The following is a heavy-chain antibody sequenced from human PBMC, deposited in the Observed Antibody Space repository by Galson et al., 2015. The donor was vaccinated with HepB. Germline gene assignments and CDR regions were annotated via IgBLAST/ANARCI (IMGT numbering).Heavy chain of an antibody. V-gene: IGHV3-30-3*01. J-gene: IGHJ4*02. CDR1: GFTFSSYA. Sequence: SLRLSCAASGFTFSSYAMHWVRQAPGKGLGWVAVISYDGSNKYYADSVKGRFTISRDNSKNTLYLQMNSLRAEDTAVYYCARGVGYCSGGSCYPDVFDYWGQGTLVTVSS. CDR3: ARGVGYCSGGSCYPDVFDY. CDR2: ISYDGSNK. D-gene: IGHD2-15*01.